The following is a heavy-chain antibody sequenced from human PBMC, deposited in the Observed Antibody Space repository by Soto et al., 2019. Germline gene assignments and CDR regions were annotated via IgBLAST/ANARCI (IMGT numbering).Heavy chain of an antibody. CDR1: GGSISSSSYY. CDR3: ARCPKAREEWAELLWFGELLPWFDP. Sequence: QLQLQESGPGLVKPSETLSLTCTVSGGSISSSSYYWGWIRQPPGKGLEWIGSIYYSGSTYYNPSLKSRVTISVDTSKNQFSLKLSSVTAADTAVYYCARCPKAREEWAELLWFGELLPWFDPWGQGTLVTVSS. D-gene: IGHD3-10*01. CDR2: IYYSGST. J-gene: IGHJ5*02. V-gene: IGHV4-39*01.